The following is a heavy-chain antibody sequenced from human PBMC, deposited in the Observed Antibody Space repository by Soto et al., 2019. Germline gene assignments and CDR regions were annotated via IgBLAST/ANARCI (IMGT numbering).Heavy chain of an antibody. V-gene: IGHV3-30-3*01. CDR2: ISYDGSNK. Sequence: QVQLVESGGGVVPPGRSLRLSCAASGFTFSSYAMHWVRQAPGKGLEWVAVISYDGSNKYYADSVKGRFTISRDNSKNTLYLQMNSLRAEDTAVYYCARVGKQWPQLTRFDFDYWGQGTLVTVSS. J-gene: IGHJ4*02. CDR3: ARVGKQWPQLTRFDFDY. CDR1: GFTFSSYA. D-gene: IGHD6-19*01.